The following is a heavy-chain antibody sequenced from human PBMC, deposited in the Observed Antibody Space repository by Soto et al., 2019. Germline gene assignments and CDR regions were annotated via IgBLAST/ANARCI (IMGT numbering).Heavy chain of an antibody. D-gene: IGHD3-22*01. CDR1: GGSITSGNW. Sequence: PSETLSLTCAVSGGSITSGNWWSWVRQPPGKGLEWIGEIHHSGSTNYNPSLKSRLTISVDQSKNRFSLNVSSVTAADTAVYYCARGPMIVVLTADNWFDPWGQGTLVTVSS. J-gene: IGHJ5*02. V-gene: IGHV4-4*02. CDR3: ARGPMIVVLTADNWFDP. CDR2: IHHSGST.